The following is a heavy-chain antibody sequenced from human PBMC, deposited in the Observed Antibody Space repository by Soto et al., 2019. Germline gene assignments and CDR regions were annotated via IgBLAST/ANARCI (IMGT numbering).Heavy chain of an antibody. Sequence: SVKVSCKASGCTFSRYAISWVRQARGQGLEWMGGIIPIFGTANYAQKFQGRVTITADESTSTAYMELSSLRFEDTAVYYCARAIVGPNTKGWLDPWGQGTLVTVS. CDR2: IIPIFGTA. D-gene: IGHD1-26*01. V-gene: IGHV1-69*13. J-gene: IGHJ5*02. CDR1: GCTFSRYA. CDR3: ARAIVGPNTKGWLDP.